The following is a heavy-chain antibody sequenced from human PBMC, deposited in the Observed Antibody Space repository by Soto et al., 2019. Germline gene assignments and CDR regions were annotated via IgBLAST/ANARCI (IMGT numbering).Heavy chain of an antibody. CDR1: GFTFSSHG. J-gene: IGHJ1*01. V-gene: IGHV3-33*01. CDR2: IWYDGSNK. CDR3: ARDRLFRDYRERYFQH. D-gene: IGHD3-22*01. Sequence: QVQLVESGGGVVQPGRSLRLSCAASGFTFSSHGMHWVRQAPGKGLGWVAVIWYDGSNKYYADSVKGRFTISRDNSQNTLDQQMHSLRAEDTAVYYWARDRLFRDYRERYFQHWGQGTLVTVSS.